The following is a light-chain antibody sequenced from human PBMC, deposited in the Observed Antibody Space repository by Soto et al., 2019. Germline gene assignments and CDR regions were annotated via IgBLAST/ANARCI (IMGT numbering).Light chain of an antibody. CDR1: SSDIGAGYD. CDR2: DNS. Sequence: QSVLTQPPSVSGAPGQRVTISCTGSSSDIGAGYDVYWYQQLPGTAPKLLIYDNSNRPSGVPDRFSGSKSGTSASLAITGLRAEDEADYYCQSYDSSLSGSVFGGGTKVTVL. CDR3: QSYDSSLSGSV. V-gene: IGLV1-40*01. J-gene: IGLJ2*01.